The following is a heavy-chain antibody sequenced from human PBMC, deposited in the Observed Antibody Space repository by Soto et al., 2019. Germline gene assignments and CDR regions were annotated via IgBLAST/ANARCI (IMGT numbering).Heavy chain of an antibody. CDR3: ARGQLAQYYYYGMDV. V-gene: IGHV3-74*01. CDR1: GFTFSSYW. D-gene: IGHD6-6*01. CDR2: INSDGSST. J-gene: IGHJ6*02. Sequence: HPGGSLRLSCAASGFTFSSYWMHWVRQAPGKGLVWVSRINSDGSSTSYADSVKGRFTISRDNAKNTLYLQMNSLRAEDTAVYYCARGQLAQYYYYGMDVWGQGTTVTVSS.